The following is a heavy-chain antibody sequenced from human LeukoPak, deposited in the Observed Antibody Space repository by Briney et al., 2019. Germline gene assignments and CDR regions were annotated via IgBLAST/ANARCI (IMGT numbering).Heavy chain of an antibody. D-gene: IGHD3-10*01. Sequence: GGSLRLSCAASGFTFSSYAMSWVRRAPGKGLEWVSAISGSGGSTYYADSVKGRFTISRDNSNNILYLQMNNLRAEDTAVYYCVKDLMRDIWFGESWGKGTLVSVSS. V-gene: IGHV3-23*01. CDR2: ISGSGGST. J-gene: IGHJ5*02. CDR3: VKDLMRDIWFGES. CDR1: GFTFSSYA.